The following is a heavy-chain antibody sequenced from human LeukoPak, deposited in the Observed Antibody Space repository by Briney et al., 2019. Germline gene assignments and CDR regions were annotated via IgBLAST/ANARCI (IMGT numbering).Heavy chain of an antibody. V-gene: IGHV4-39*07. J-gene: IGHJ4*02. D-gene: IGHD6-19*01. Sequence: SETLSLTCTVSGGSISSSSYYWGWIRQPPGKGLEWIGSIYYSGSTNYNPSLKSRVTISVDTSKNQFSLKLSSVTAADTAVYYCARAYSSGRSINFDYWGQGTLVTVSS. CDR3: ARAYSSGRSINFDY. CDR2: IYYSGST. CDR1: GGSISSSSYY.